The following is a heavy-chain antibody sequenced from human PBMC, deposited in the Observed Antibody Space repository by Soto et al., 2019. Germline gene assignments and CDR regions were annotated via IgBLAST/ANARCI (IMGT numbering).Heavy chain of an antibody. J-gene: IGHJ4*02. CDR1: GFMFGNYW. CDR2: IKQDGSEK. D-gene: IGHD3-22*01. V-gene: IGHV3-7*01. CDR3: ARDSPFDASSGYLEY. Sequence: EVQLVESGGGLVQPGGSLRLSCAPSGFMFGNYWMSWVRQAPGRGLDRVANIKQDGSEKYYVDSVKGRFTISRDNAKNSLYLQMTSLRADDTAVYYCARDSPFDASSGYLEYWGQGTLVTVSS.